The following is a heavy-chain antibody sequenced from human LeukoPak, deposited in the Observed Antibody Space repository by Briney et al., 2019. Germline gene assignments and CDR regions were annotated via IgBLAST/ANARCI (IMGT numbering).Heavy chain of an antibody. Sequence: GGSLRLSCAASGFTFSSYSMNWVRQAPGKGLEWVSSISSSSSYIYYADSVKGRFTISRDNAKNSLYLQMNSLRAEDTAVYYCASFGAGTHYYYYMDVWGKGTRSPSP. CDR3: ASFGAGTHYYYYMDV. CDR2: ISSSSSYI. V-gene: IGHV3-21*01. D-gene: IGHD6-19*01. CDR1: GFTFSSYS. J-gene: IGHJ6*03.